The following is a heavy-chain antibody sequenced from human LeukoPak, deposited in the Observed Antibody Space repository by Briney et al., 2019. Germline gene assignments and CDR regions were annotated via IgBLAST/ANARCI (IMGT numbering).Heavy chain of an antibody. CDR2: INPNSGGT. V-gene: IGHV1-2*02. J-gene: IGHJ4*02. CDR3: ARTTRTLFITVVRGASIGDY. CDR1: GYTFTGYY. Sequence: ASVKVSCKASGYTFTGYYMHWVRQAPGQGLEWMGWINPNSGGTNYAQKFQGRVTMTRDTSISTAYMELRSLRSDDTAVYYCARTTRTLFITVVRGASIGDYWGQGTLVTVSS. D-gene: IGHD3-10*01.